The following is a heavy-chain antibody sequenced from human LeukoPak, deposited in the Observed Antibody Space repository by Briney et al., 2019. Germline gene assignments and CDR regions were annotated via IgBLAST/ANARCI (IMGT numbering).Heavy chain of an antibody. CDR1: GFTFSGSA. V-gene: IGHV3-73*01. D-gene: IGHD2-15*01. J-gene: IGHJ6*02. CDR3: SASLKTYCSGGKCHSDYYHYVMDV. Sequence: GGSLRLSCAASGFTFSGSAIHWVRQASGKGLEWVGRIRSKANSYATAYAASVEGRFTISRDDSKNTAFLQMNALKTEDSAVYYCSASLKTYCSGGKCHSDYYHYVMDVWGQGTTVTVSS. CDR2: IRSKANSYAT.